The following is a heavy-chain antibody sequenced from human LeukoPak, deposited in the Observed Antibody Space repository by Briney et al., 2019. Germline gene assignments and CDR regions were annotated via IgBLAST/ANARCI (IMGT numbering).Heavy chain of an antibody. Sequence: GESLRISCKGSGYTFTNYWISWVRQMPGKGLEWMGRIDPTDSYTNYSPSFQGHVSISADRSISTAYLQWSRLKASDTAIYYCARRGAYDAFDYWGQGTLVTVSS. D-gene: IGHD5-12*01. V-gene: IGHV5-10-1*01. CDR1: GYTFTNYW. CDR3: ARRGAYDAFDY. CDR2: IDPTDSYT. J-gene: IGHJ4*02.